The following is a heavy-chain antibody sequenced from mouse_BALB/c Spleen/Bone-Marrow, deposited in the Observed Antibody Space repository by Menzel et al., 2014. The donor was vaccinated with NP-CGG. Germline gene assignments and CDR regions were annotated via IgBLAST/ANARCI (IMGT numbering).Heavy chain of an antibody. CDR2: ISSGSSTI. J-gene: IGHJ2*01. CDR3: ARSGSSSGYFDY. CDR1: GFTFSSFA. V-gene: IGHV5-17*02. D-gene: IGHD1-1*01. Sequence: EVQLVESGGGLVQPGGSRKLSCAASGFTFSSFAMHWVRQAPEEGLEWVAYISSGSSTIYYADTVMGRFTIPRDNPKNTLFLQMTSLRSEDTAMYYCARSGSSSGYFDYWGQGTTLTVSS.